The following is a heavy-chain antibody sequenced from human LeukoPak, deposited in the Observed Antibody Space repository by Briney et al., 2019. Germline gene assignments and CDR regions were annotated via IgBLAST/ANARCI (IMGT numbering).Heavy chain of an antibody. V-gene: IGHV3-30*02. J-gene: IGHJ4*02. CDR1: GFTFSSYG. CDR3: AKGEAVTTFGGGFDY. D-gene: IGHD3-16*01. CDR2: IRYDGSNK. Sequence: GGSLRLSCAASGFTFSSYGMHWVRQAPGKGLEWVAFIRYDGSNKYYADSVKGRFTISRDNSKNTLYLQMNSLRAEDTAVYYCAKGEAVTTFGGGFDYWGQGTLVTVSS.